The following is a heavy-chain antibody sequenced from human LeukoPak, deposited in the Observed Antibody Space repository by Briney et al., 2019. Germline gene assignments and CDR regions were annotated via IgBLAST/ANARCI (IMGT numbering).Heavy chain of an antibody. Sequence: KPSETLSLTCTVSGGSISSYCWSWIRQPAGKGLEWIGRIYTSGSTNYNPSLKSRVTMSVDTSKNQFSLKLSSVTAADTAVYYCARGYFDSSGYYYFDYWGQGTLVTVSS. V-gene: IGHV4-4*07. D-gene: IGHD3-22*01. CDR2: IYTSGST. J-gene: IGHJ4*02. CDR1: GGSISSYC. CDR3: ARGYFDSSGYYYFDY.